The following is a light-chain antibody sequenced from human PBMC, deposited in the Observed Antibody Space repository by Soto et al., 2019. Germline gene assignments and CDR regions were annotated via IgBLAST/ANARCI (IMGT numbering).Light chain of an antibody. Sequence: QSVLTQPPSVSGAPGQRVTISCTGSSSNIGAGYDVHWYQQLPGTAPKLLVHGITDRPSGVPDRFSGSKSGTSASLAITGLQAEDEADYYCQSYDSSLSGWLFGGGTKLTVL. J-gene: IGLJ2*01. V-gene: IGLV1-40*01. CDR3: QSYDSSLSGWL. CDR1: SSNIGAGYD. CDR2: GIT.